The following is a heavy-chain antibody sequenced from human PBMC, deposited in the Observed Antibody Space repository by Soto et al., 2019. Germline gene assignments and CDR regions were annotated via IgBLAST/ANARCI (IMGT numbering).Heavy chain of an antibody. CDR2: IYYSGST. J-gene: IGHJ3*02. V-gene: IGHV4-59*01. CDR1: GGSISNYY. CDR3: ARVWTYKWSSGSYFAFDI. Sequence: SETLSLTCTVSGGSISNYYWSWIRQPPGKGLEWIGYIYYSGSTNYNPSLKSRVTISVDTSKNQFSLKLSSVTAADTAVYYCARVWTYKWSSGSYFAFDIWGQGTMVTVSS. D-gene: IGHD1-26*01.